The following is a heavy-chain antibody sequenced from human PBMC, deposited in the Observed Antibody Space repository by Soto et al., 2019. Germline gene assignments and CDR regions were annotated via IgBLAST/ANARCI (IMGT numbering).Heavy chain of an antibody. CDR1: GFAFHTHA. V-gene: IGHV3-23*01. CDR3: AKDRTPPLSLAPSSQAIKNLLVGQCFDS. CDR2: ISASGVTT. Sequence: EVQLLESGGGLVQPGGSLRLSCAASGFAFHTHALSWVRQAPGKGLEWVSGISASGVTTYYADSVKGRFTISRDNSKNTATLHMNSLRAEDTAFYYCAKDRTPPLSLAPSSQAIKNLLVGQCFDSWGQGTLVTVSS. D-gene: IGHD2-8*02. J-gene: IGHJ4*02.